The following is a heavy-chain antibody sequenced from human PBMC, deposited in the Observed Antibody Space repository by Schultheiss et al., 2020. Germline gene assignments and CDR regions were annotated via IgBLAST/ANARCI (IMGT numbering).Heavy chain of an antibody. CDR3: GRDGGYSANGAIDY. CDR1: GFTFSSYV. J-gene: IGHJ4*02. D-gene: IGHD5-12*01. V-gene: IGHV3-33*01. Sequence: GGSLRLSCAASGFTFSSYVLHWVRQAPGKGLEWVAVIWYDGSKKYHADSVRGRFTISRDDSKNTLYLQMNSLRFEDTAVYYCGRDGGYSANGAIDYWGPGTLVTVSS. CDR2: IWYDGSKK.